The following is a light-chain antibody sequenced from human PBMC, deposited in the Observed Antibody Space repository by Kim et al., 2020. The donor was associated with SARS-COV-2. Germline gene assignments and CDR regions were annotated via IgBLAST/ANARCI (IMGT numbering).Light chain of an antibody. CDR2: LAS. CDR1: QTIDNY. Sequence: DIQMTQSPYSLSASVGDRVTITCRASQTIDNYLAWYQQKPGTPPKLLIYLASALESGVPSRFTGSGSGTEFTLSISSLQPDDFAIYYCQQYFRFPYTCGQGTKLEIK. CDR3: QQYFRFPYT. J-gene: IGKJ2*01. V-gene: IGKV1-5*03.